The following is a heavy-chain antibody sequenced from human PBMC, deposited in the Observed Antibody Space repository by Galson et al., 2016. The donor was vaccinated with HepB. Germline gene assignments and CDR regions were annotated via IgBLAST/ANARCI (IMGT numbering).Heavy chain of an antibody. CDR3: TRDPSDGYGDYVCDI. CDR2: IRSKAYIATT. V-gene: IGHV3-49*03. CDR1: GFTFGDCA. Sequence: SLRLSCAGSGFTFGDCAMSWFRRAPGKGLEWVGFIRSKAYIATTKYAASVRGRFTISRDDSKSIAYLQMNSLKSEDTAVYYCTRDPSDGYGDYVCDIWGQGTMVTVSS. J-gene: IGHJ3*02. D-gene: IGHD4-17*01.